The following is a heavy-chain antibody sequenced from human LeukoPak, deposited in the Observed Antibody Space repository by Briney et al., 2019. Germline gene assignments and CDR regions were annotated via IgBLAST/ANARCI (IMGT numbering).Heavy chain of an antibody. Sequence: GASVKVSCKASGYTFSGYYIHWVRQAPGQGLECMGWINPNSGDTHYTQKFQGSVTMPRDTSINTAYMEVSSLRSDDTAVYYCARADSNSGRSFDHWGQGTLVTVSS. V-gene: IGHV1-2*02. J-gene: IGHJ4*02. CDR3: ARADSNSGRSFDH. CDR1: GYTFSGYY. D-gene: IGHD3-10*01. CDR2: INPNSGDT.